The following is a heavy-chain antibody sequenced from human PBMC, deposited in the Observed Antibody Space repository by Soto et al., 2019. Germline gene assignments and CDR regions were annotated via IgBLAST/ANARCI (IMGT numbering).Heavy chain of an antibody. CDR2: ISGSSIYI. D-gene: IGHD3-3*01. V-gene: IGHV3-21*01. Sequence: PGGSLRLSCAASGFTFSSYTMNWVRQAPGQGLEWVSAISGSSIYIYYADSVKGRFTISRDNAKNSLYLQMNSLGTEDTAVYYCARDPSGALPGFDYWGQGTLVTVSS. CDR1: GFTFSSYT. J-gene: IGHJ4*02. CDR3: ARDPSGALPGFDY.